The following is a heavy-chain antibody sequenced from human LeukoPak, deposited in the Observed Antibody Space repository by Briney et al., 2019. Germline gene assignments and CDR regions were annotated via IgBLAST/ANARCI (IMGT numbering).Heavy chain of an antibody. Sequence: SVKVSCKASGDTFTSYGISWVRQAPGQGLEWLARIIPVFGTTNYARKFRGRVTVSTDDSTSTAFLELSSLTPEDTAVYYCAREGEGIAAAGTLLVYFDYWGQGTLVTVSS. CDR1: GDTFTSYG. J-gene: IGHJ4*02. CDR2: IIPVFGTT. V-gene: IGHV1-69*05. D-gene: IGHD6-13*01. CDR3: AREGEGIAAAGTLLVYFDY.